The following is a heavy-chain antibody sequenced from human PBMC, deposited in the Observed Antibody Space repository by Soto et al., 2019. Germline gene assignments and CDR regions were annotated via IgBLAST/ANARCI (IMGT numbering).Heavy chain of an antibody. CDR1: GGSISSSNW. J-gene: IGHJ6*02. Sequence: SETLSLTCAVSGGSISSSNWWSWVRQPPGKGLEWIGEIYHSGSTNYNPSLKSRVTISVDKSKNQFSLKLSSVTAADTAVYYCARAIRYYYYYGMDVWGQGTTVTVSS. V-gene: IGHV4-4*02. CDR3: ARAIRYYYYYGMDV. CDR2: IYHSGST.